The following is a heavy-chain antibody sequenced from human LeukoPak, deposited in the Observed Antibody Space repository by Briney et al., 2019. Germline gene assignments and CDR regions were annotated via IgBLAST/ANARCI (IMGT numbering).Heavy chain of an antibody. J-gene: IGHJ4*02. V-gene: IGHV4-59*12. D-gene: IGHD4-23*01. Sequence: PSETLSLTCTVSGGSISSYYWSWIRQPPGKGLEWIGHIYNSGNTNFNPSLKGRLTMSVDTSKNQFSLKLSSVTAADTAVYYCARDGDYGDNSRHFDYWGQGTLVTVSS. CDR1: GGSISSYY. CDR2: IYNSGNT. CDR3: ARDGDYGDNSRHFDY.